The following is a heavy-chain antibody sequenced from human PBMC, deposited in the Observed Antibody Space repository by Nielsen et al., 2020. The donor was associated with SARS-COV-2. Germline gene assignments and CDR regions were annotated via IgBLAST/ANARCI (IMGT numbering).Heavy chain of an antibody. V-gene: IGHV4-39*01. CDR3: ARGVAARPHSYYYYGMDV. J-gene: IGHJ6*02. Sequence: SETLSLTCTVSGGSISSSSYYWGWIRQPPGKGLEWIGSIYYSGSTYYNPSLKSRVTISVDTSKNQFSLKLSSVTAADTAVYYCARGVAARPHSYYYYGMDVWGQGTTVTVSS. D-gene: IGHD6-6*01. CDR2: IYYSGST. CDR1: GGSISSSSYY.